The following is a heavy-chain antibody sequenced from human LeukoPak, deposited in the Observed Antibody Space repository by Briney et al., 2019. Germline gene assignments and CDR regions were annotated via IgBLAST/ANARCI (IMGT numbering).Heavy chain of an antibody. CDR3: ARLLLVRGVYFDY. J-gene: IGHJ4*02. V-gene: IGHV4-59*08. CDR1: GGSISGYY. CDR2: IYYSVGT. D-gene: IGHD3-10*01. Sequence: SETLSLTCTVSGGSISGYYWTWIRQPPGKGLEWIGYIYYSVGTNYNPSLKSRVTISIDTSKNQFSLKLSSVTAADTAVYYCARLLLVRGVYFDYWGQGTLVTVSS.